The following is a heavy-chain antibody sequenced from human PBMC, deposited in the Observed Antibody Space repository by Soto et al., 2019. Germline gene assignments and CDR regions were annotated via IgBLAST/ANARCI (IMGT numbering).Heavy chain of an antibody. CDR2: ISYDGSNK. Sequence: QVQLVESGGGVVQPGRSLILSCAASGFTFSSYAMHWVRQAPGKGLEWVAVISYDGSNKYYADSVKGRFTISRDNSKNTLYLQMISLRAEDSAVYYSVVVTANITAWGQGTLVTVSS. V-gene: IGHV3-30-3*01. D-gene: IGHD2-21*02. J-gene: IGHJ5*02. CDR3: VVVTANITA. CDR1: GFTFSSYA.